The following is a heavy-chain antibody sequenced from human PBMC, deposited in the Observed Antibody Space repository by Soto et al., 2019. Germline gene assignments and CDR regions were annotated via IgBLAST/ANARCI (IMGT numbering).Heavy chain of an antibody. J-gene: IGHJ5*02. CDR3: ARVRAAGVVLMVYAPNWFDP. CDR2: MNPNSGNT. D-gene: IGHD2-8*01. Sequence: QVQLVQSGAEVKQPGASVKVSCKASGYTFTSYDINWVRQATGQGLEWMGWMNPNSGNTGYAQKFQGRVTMTRNTSISTAYMELSSLRSEDTAVYYCARVRAAGVVLMVYAPNWFDPWGQGTLVTVSS. V-gene: IGHV1-8*01. CDR1: GYTFTSYD.